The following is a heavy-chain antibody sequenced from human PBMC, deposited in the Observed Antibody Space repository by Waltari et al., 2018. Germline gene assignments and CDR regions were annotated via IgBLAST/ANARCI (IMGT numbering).Heavy chain of an antibody. Sequence: QMQLVQSGPEVKKPGTSVKVSCKASGFTFTSSAMQWVRQARGQRLEGIGWIVVGSGNTNYAQKFQERVTITRDMSTSTAYMGLSSLRSEDTAVYYCAAGAATMLRFDYWGQGTLVTVSS. CDR2: IVVGSGNT. D-gene: IGHD2-15*01. V-gene: IGHV1-58*02. J-gene: IGHJ4*02. CDR1: GFTFTSSA. CDR3: AAGAATMLRFDY.